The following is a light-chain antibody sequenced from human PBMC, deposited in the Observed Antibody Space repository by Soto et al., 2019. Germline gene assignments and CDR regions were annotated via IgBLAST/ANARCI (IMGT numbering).Light chain of an antibody. CDR3: QQYGSSPIT. CDR1: QSVSSY. V-gene: IGKV3-20*01. CDR2: GSS. Sequence: EIVLTQSPGTLSLSPGERATHSCRDSQSVSSYLAWYQQKPGQAPRLLIYGSSIRATGISDRFSGSGSGTDFTLTTSRLEPEDFAVYYCQQYGSSPITFGQGTRLEIK. J-gene: IGKJ5*01.